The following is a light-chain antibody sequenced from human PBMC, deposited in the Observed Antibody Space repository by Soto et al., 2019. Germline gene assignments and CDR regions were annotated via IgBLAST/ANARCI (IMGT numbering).Light chain of an antibody. CDR2: EGT. V-gene: IGLV2-14*02. Sequence: QSVLTQPASVSGSPGQSITISCTRSSTDFENYNLVSWYQHCPDKAPKLIIYEGTKRPSGVSNRFSGSKSGSTASLIISRLQTEDEADYYCVSYTSSTTYVFGTGTKLTVL. CDR3: VSYTSSTTYV. J-gene: IGLJ1*01. CDR1: STDFENYNL.